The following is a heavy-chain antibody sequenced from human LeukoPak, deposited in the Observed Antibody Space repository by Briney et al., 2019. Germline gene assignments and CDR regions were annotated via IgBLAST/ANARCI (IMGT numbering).Heavy chain of an antibody. V-gene: IGHV3-7*03. CDR3: ASQPAAADVDY. J-gene: IGHJ4*02. CDR1: GFTFTNYW. D-gene: IGHD2-2*01. Sequence: GGSLRLSCAASGFTFTNYWMTWVRQAPGKRLEWVANINQDGSEKSYVDSVKGRFTISRDNAKNSLYLQMNSLRADDTGVYYCASQPAAADVDYWGQGTLVTVSS. CDR2: INQDGSEK.